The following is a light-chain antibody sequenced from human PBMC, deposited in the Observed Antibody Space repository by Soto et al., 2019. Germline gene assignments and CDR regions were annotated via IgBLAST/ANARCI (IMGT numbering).Light chain of an antibody. V-gene: IGKV1-9*01. CDR3: QQLYSYPLS. Sequence: IQVTQSPSSLSASVGDRVTITCRASQGITSYLAWYQQKPGKAPKLLIYAASALQTGVSSRFSGSGYGTDFALTISNLQPEDCATYYCQQLYSYPLSFGGGTTVEF. CDR2: AAS. J-gene: IGKJ4*01. CDR1: QGITSY.